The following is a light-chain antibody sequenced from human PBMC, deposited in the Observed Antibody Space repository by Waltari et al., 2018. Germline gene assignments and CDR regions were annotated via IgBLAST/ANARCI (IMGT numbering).Light chain of an antibody. Sequence: QSALTQPASVSGSPGESITISCTGTSSDVGGYNCVSCYQQHPGKAPKLRIYDVSNRPSGVSNRFSGSKSGNTASLTISGLQAEDEADYYCSSYTSSNTLVFGTGTKVTAL. CDR3: SSYTSSNTLV. V-gene: IGLV2-14*03. CDR1: SSDVGGYNC. CDR2: DVS. J-gene: IGLJ1*01.